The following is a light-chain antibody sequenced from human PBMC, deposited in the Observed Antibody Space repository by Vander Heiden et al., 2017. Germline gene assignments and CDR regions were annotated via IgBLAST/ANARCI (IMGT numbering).Light chain of an antibody. Sequence: DVVMTQSPLSLPVTLGQPASISCRSSQSLVLSDGNTYLNWFQQRPGQSPRRLIYKVSSRDSGVPDRFSGSGSGTDFTLKISRVEAEDVGVYHCMQGGSWPYTFGQGTKLEIK. CDR2: KVS. J-gene: IGKJ2*01. CDR1: QSLVLSDGNTY. V-gene: IGKV2-30*02. CDR3: MQGGSWPYT.